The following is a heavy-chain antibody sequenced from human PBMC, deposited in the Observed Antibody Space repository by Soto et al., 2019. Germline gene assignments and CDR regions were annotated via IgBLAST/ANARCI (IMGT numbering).Heavy chain of an antibody. CDR1: GGTFSSYA. CDR3: ALGTTVTNFDY. J-gene: IGHJ4*02. CDR2: IIPIFGTA. V-gene: IGHV1-69*13. D-gene: IGHD4-17*01. Sequence: GASVKVSCKASGGTFSSYAISWVRQAPGQGLEWMGGIIPIFGTANYAQKFQGRVTITADESTSTAYMELSSLRSEDTAVYYCALGTTVTNFDYWGQGTLVTVSS.